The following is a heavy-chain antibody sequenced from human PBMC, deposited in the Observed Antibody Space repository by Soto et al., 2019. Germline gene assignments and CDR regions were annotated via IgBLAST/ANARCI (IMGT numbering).Heavy chain of an antibody. CDR2: INHSGST. D-gene: IGHD3-16*01. CDR3: QKGADAFDI. Sequence: QVQLQQWGAGLLKPSETLSLTCAVYGGSFSGYYWNWIRQPPGKGLEWIGEINHSGSTNYNPSLTSRVTISVATSKNQFSLNLSSVTAADTALYYCQKGADAFDIWGQGTMVTVSS. CDR1: GGSFSGYY. J-gene: IGHJ3*02. V-gene: IGHV4-34*01.